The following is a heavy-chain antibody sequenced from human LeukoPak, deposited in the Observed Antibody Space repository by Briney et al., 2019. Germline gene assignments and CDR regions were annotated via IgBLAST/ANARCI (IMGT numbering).Heavy chain of an antibody. V-gene: IGHV2-70*11. D-gene: IGHD4-17*01. J-gene: IGHJ4*02. CDR2: IDWDDDK. CDR1: GFSLSTSGMC. CDR3: ARIHYGDSAWFVDY. Sequence: SGPALVKPTQTLTLTCTFSGFSLSTSGMCVSWIRQPPGKALEWLARIDWDDDKYYSTSLKTRLTISKDTSKNQVVLTMTNMDPVDTATYYCARIHYGDSAWFVDYWGQGTLVTVSS.